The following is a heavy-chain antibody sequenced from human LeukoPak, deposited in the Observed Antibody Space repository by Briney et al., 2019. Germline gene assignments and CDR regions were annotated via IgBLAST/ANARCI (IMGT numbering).Heavy chain of an antibody. CDR2: IYYSGST. J-gene: IGHJ4*02. V-gene: IGHV4-30-4*08. CDR3: ARTGWRGNEADY. CDR1: GGSISSGDYY. D-gene: IGHD1-1*01. Sequence: NPSETLSLTCTVSGGSISSGDYYWSWIRQPPGKGLEWIGYIYYSGSTYYNPSLKSRVTISVDTSKNQFSLKLSSVTAADTAVYYCARTGWRGNEADYWGQGTLVTVSS.